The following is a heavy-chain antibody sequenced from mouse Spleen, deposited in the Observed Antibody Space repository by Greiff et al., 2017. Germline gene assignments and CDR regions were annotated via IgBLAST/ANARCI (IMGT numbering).Heavy chain of an antibody. CDR2: IRNKANNHAT. Sequence: EVKLVESGGGLVQPGGSMKLSCAASGFTFSDAWMDWVRQSPEKGLEWVAEIRNKANNHATYYAESVKGRFTISRDDSKSSVYLQMNSLRAEDTGIYYCTRSSLLRLHYAMDYWGQGTSVTVSS. V-gene: IGHV6-6*01. J-gene: IGHJ4*01. CDR1: GFTFSDAW. CDR3: TRSSLLRLHYAMDY. D-gene: IGHD1-2*01.